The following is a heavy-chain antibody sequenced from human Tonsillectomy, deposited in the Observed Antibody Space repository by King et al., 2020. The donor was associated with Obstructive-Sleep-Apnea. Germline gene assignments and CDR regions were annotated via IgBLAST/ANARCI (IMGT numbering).Heavy chain of an antibody. CDR3: ARDLYCSTIDCYQGSGVFDY. Sequence: EVQLVESGGGLVQPGGSLRLSCAASGLTFSSSWMSWVRQAPGKGLEWVANIKQDGSEKYYVDSVTGRFTISRDNAKNSLYLQMNSLRAEDTAVYYCARDLYCSTIDCYQGSGVFDYWGQGSLVTVSS. V-gene: IGHV3-7*03. CDR2: IKQDGSEK. D-gene: IGHD2-2*01. J-gene: IGHJ4*02. CDR1: GLTFSSSW.